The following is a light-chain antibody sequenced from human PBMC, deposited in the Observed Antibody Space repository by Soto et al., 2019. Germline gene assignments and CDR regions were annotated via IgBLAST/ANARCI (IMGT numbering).Light chain of an antibody. CDR2: GSY. Sequence: QSVLTQPPSASGTPGQRVTISCSGSSSNIGSNAVNWYQQVPGTAPKLLIYGSYQRPSGVSDRFSGSRSGISASLAISGLQSEDEAFYYCAAWDDSLWVFGGGTKLTVL. CDR3: AAWDDSLWV. CDR1: SSNIGSNA. J-gene: IGLJ3*02. V-gene: IGLV1-44*01.